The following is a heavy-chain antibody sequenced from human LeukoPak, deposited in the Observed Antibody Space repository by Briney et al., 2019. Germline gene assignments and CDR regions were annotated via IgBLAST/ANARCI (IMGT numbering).Heavy chain of an antibody. CDR3: ARDLDAYVVLIAYDVFDI. Sequence: GGSLRLSCAASGFTFSSYWMTWVRQAPGKGLEWVANIKADGSEKHYVDSVKGRFTISRDNAKNSLYLQMNSLRAEDTAVYYCARDLDAYVVLIAYDVFDIWGQGTMVTVSS. J-gene: IGHJ3*02. CDR1: GFTFSSYW. D-gene: IGHD2-21*01. V-gene: IGHV3-7*01. CDR2: IKADGSEK.